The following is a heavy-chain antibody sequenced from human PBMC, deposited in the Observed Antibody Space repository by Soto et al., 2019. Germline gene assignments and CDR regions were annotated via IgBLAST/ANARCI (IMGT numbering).Heavy chain of an antibody. D-gene: IGHD5-12*01. Sequence: EVQLLESGGGLVQPGGSLRLSCAASGFTFNIYTMSWVRQAPGKGLEWVSGIGARGSDTYFPDSVKGRFTISRDNSMDMVYLQMNCLRAEDTAVYFCAKGGTYHIGDFDSWGQGTLVTVSS. J-gene: IGHJ4*02. V-gene: IGHV3-23*01. CDR3: AKGGTYHIGDFDS. CDR1: GFTFNIYT. CDR2: IGARGSDT.